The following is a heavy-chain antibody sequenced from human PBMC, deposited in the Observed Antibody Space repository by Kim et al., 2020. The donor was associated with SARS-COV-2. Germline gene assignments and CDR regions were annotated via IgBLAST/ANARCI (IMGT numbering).Heavy chain of an antibody. V-gene: IGHV4-39*07. J-gene: IGHJ5*02. CDR2: IYYSGST. CDR1: GGSISSSSYY. Sequence: SETLSLICTVSGGSISSSSYYWGWIRQPPGKGLEWIGSIYYSGSTYYNPSLKSRVTISVDTSKNQFSVKLGSVTAADTAVYYCARGGISGYDKRWFDPWGQGTLVTVSS. D-gene: IGHD5-12*01. CDR3: ARGGISGYDKRWFDP.